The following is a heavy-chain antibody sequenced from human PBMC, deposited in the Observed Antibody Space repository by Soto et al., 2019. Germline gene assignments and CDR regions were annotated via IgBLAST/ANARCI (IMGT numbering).Heavy chain of an antibody. CDR1: GYTFTSYG. V-gene: IGHV1-18*01. J-gene: IGHJ4*02. Sequence: QVQLVQSGAEVKKPGASVKVSCKASGYTFTSYGISWVRQAPGQGLEWMGWISAYNGNTNYAQKLQGTVTITAETPTSTAYMELRSLRSDDRALYYCSRSGVWETRDYWGQGTLVTVSS. CDR2: ISAYNGNT. D-gene: IGHD1-26*01. CDR3: SRSGVWETRDY.